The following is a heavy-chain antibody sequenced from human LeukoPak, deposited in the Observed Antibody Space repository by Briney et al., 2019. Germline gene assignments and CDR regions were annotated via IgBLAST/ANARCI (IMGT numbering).Heavy chain of an antibody. V-gene: IGHV4-61*08. Sequence: SETLSLTCTVSGGSISSGGYYWSWIRQPPGKGLEWIGYIYYSGSTNYNPSLKSRVTISVDTSKNQFSLKLSSVTAADTAVYYCARDRHLRRGMDVWGQGTTVTVSS. CDR3: ARDRHLRRGMDV. CDR1: GGSISSGGYY. D-gene: IGHD6-6*01. J-gene: IGHJ6*02. CDR2: IYYSGST.